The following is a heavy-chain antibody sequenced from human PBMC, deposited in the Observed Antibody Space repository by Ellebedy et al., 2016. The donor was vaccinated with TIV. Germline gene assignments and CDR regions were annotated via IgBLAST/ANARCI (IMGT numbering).Heavy chain of an antibody. CDR1: GYSFTSYG. V-gene: IGHV1-46*01. D-gene: IGHD4-17*01. CDR2: INPSGGST. Sequence: AASVKVSCKGSGYSFTSYGISWVRQALGQGLEWMGIINPSGGSTSYAQKFQGRVTMTRDTSTSTVYMELSSLRSEDTAVYYCARSHYDYGDYAVDYWGQGTLVTVSS. CDR3: ARSHYDYGDYAVDY. J-gene: IGHJ4*02.